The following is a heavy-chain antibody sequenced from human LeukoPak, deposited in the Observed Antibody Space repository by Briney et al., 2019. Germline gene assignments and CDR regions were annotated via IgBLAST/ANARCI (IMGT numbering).Heavy chain of an antibody. CDR2: IIPIFGTA. Sequence: ASVKVSCKASGGTFSSYAISWVRQAPGQGLEWMGRIIPIFGTANYAQKFQGRVTITTDESTSTAYMELSSLRSEDTAVYSCARWGATTVGAFDIWGQGTMVTVSS. V-gene: IGHV1-69*05. CDR1: GGTFSSYA. CDR3: ARWGATTVGAFDI. J-gene: IGHJ3*02. D-gene: IGHD4-23*01.